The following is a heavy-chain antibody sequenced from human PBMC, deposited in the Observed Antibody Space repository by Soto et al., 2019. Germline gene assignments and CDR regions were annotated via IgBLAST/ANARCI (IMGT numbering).Heavy chain of an antibody. V-gene: IGHV1-18*01. J-gene: IGHJ4*02. CDR2: VSGYNRNT. CDR1: GYTFTNYG. Sequence: QVQVVQSGVEVKMPGASVKLACKASGYTFTNYGLTWVRQVPGQGLEWIGWVSGYNRNTNYAQKFEDRVIMTTDTPTSTPSRELGGRSPADPAKYFWAGKGHGGPFISGGKGTRFTVS. D-gene: IGHD3-16*01. CDR3: AGKGHGGPFIS.